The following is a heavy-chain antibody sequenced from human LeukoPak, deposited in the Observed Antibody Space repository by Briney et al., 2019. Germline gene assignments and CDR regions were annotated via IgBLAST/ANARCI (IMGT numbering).Heavy chain of an antibody. CDR1: GFTFSSYS. V-gene: IGHV3-21*01. CDR2: ISSSSSYI. Sequence: GGSLRLSCAASGFTFSSYSMNWVRQAPGQGLEWVSSISSSSSYIYYADSVKGRFTISRDNAKNSLYLQMNSLRAEDTAVYYCAIDYPEQWLVPDYWGQGTLVTVSP. CDR3: AIDYPEQWLVPDY. J-gene: IGHJ4*02. D-gene: IGHD6-19*01.